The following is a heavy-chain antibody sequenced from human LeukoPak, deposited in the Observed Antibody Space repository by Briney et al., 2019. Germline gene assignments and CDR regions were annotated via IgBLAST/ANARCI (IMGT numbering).Heavy chain of an antibody. V-gene: IGHV4-4*07. D-gene: IGHD3-10*01. J-gene: IGHJ3*02. CDR3: ATVQPRRRWFGNDAFDI. CDR1: GGSISSYY. Sequence: PSETLSLTCTVSGGSISSYYWSWIRQPAGKGLEWIGRIYTSGSTNYNPSLKSRVTMSVDTCKNHVSLKLSSVTAANTAVYYCATVQPRRRWFGNDAFDILGPGTMVTVSS. CDR2: IYTSGST.